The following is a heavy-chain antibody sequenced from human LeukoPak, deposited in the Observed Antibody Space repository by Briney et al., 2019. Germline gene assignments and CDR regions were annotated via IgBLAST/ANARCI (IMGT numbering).Heavy chain of an antibody. D-gene: IGHD6-13*01. CDR3: AVKVAAAGYY. Sequence: PSETLSLTCTVSGGSISSGGHYWSWIRQHPGTGLESIGYMSYSGDAHYNASLKSRVTISLDTSKNQFSLRLTSVTAADTAVYYCAVKVAAAGYYWGQGNVHTVSS. J-gene: IGHJ4*02. CDR1: GGSISSGGHY. V-gene: IGHV4-31*02. CDR2: MSYSGDA.